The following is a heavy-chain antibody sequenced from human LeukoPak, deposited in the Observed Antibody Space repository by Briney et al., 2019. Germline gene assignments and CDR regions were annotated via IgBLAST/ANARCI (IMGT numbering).Heavy chain of an antibody. CDR3: ARSSITALAFDI. Sequence: SETLSLTCTVSGGSISNKYWSWIRQPPGKGLEWIGSIYYSGSTYYNPSLKSRVTISVDTSKNQFSQKLSSVTAADTAVYYCARSSITALAFDIWGQGTMVTVPS. CDR2: IYYSGST. V-gene: IGHV4-39*07. J-gene: IGHJ3*02. D-gene: IGHD3-10*01. CDR1: GGSISNKY.